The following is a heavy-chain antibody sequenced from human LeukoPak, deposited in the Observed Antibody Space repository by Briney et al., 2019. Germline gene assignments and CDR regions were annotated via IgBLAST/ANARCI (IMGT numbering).Heavy chain of an antibody. D-gene: IGHD4-17*01. J-gene: IGHJ4*02. CDR3: ARVILRYFDY. CDR2: IRYDGSSK. V-gene: IGHV3-30*02. Sequence: GGSLRLSCAASGFTFSNYAMHWVRQAPGKGLEWLAYIRYDGSSKYYADFVKGRFTISRDNAKNSLYLQMNSLRAEDTAVYYCARVILRYFDYWGQGTLVTVSS. CDR1: GFTFSNYA.